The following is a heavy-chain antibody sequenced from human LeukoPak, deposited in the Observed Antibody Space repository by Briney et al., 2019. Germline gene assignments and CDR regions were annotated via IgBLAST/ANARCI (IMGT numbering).Heavy chain of an antibody. CDR2: INPNSGGT. J-gene: IGHJ4*02. CDR3: ARATGFVVVPAASRGYSNDY. D-gene: IGHD2-2*01. Sequence: GASVKVSCKASGCTFTGYYMHWVRQAPGQGLEWMGWINPNSGGTNYAQKFQGRVTMTGDTSISTAYMELSRLRSDDTAVYYCARATGFVVVPAASRGYSNDYWGQGTLVTVSS. CDR1: GCTFTGYY. V-gene: IGHV1-2*02.